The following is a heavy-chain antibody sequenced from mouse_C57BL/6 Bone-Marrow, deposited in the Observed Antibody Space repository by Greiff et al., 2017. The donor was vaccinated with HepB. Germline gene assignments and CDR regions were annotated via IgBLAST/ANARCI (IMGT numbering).Heavy chain of an antibody. V-gene: IGHV14-2*01. CDR1: GFNIKDYY. J-gene: IGHJ4*01. D-gene: IGHD2-5*01. CDR2: IDPEDGET. Sequence: DVKLQESGAELVKPGASVKLSCTASGFNIKDYYMHWVKQRTEQGLEWIGRIDPEDGETKYAPKFQGKATITADTSSNTAYLQLSSLTSEDTAVYYCATDSNPYYYAMDYWGQGTSVTVSS. CDR3: ATDSNPYYYAMDY.